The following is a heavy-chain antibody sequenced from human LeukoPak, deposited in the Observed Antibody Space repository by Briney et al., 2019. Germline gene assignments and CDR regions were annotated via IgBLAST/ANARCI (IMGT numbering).Heavy chain of an antibody. CDR3: AKRIQSAMATGY. CDR1: GLTFSSYS. CDR2: ISSSSSSI. V-gene: IGHV3-48*01. Sequence: GGSLRLSCAASGLTFSSYSLNWVRQAPGKGLEWVSYISSSSSSIYYADSVKGRFTISRDNAKNSLYLQMNSLRAEDTAVYYCAKRIQSAMATGYWGQGTLVTVSS. J-gene: IGHJ4*02. D-gene: IGHD5-18*01.